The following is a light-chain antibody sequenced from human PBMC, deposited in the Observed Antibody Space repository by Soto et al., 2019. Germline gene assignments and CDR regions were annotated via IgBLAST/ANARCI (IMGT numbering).Light chain of an antibody. CDR2: GAS. CDR1: QSVSSY. CDR3: QQYGYAPWT. Sequence: EIVLTQSPATLSLSPGERATLSCRASQSVSSYLAWYQQKPGQAPRLLIYGASNKATGIPDRFSGSGSGTDFTLTISRLEPEDFAVYYCQQYGYAPWTFGQGTKVDIK. J-gene: IGKJ1*01. V-gene: IGKV3-20*01.